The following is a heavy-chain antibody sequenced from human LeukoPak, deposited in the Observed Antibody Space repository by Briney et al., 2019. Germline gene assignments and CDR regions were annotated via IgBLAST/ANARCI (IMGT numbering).Heavy chain of an antibody. D-gene: IGHD3-3*01. V-gene: IGHV3-30*02. CDR2: IRYDGSNK. CDR3: AKDPPSHYDFWSGYYKGTVNFDY. J-gene: IGHJ4*02. CDR1: GFTFSSYG. Sequence: GGSLRLSCAASGFTFSSYGMHWVRQAPGKGLEWVAFIRYDGSNKYYADSVKGRFTISRDNSKNTLYLQMNSLRAEDTAVYYCAKDPPSHYDFWSGYYKGTVNFDYWGQGTLVTVSS.